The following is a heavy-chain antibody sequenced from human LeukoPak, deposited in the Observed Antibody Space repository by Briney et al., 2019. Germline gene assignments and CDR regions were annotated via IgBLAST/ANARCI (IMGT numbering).Heavy chain of an antibody. CDR3: TRDWRTIGIYLDY. J-gene: IGHJ4*02. CDR1: GYTFTSYG. V-gene: IGHV1-18*01. Sequence: ASVKVSCKASGYTFTSYGISWVRQAPGQGLEWVGWISAYNGNTNYAQNLQGRVTMTTDTSTSTAYMELRSLRSDDTAVYYCTRDWRTIGIYLDYWGQGTLVTVSS. D-gene: IGHD1-1*01. CDR2: ISAYNGNT.